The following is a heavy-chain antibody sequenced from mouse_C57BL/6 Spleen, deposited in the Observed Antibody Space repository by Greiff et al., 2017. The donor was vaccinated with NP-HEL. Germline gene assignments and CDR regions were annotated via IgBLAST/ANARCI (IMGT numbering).Heavy chain of an antibody. Sequence: VQLKQSVAELVRPGASVKLSCTASGFNIKNTYMHWVKQRPEQGLEWIGRIDPANGNTKYAPKFQGKATITADTSSNTAYLQLSSLTSEDTAIYYCATLAGYYYGSSYYFDYWGQGTTLTVSS. D-gene: IGHD1-1*01. CDR2: IDPANGNT. CDR1: GFNIKNTY. J-gene: IGHJ2*01. V-gene: IGHV14-3*01. CDR3: ATLAGYYYGSSYYFDY.